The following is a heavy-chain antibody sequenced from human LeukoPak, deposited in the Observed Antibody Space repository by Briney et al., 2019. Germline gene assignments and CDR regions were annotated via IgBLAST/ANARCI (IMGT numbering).Heavy chain of an antibody. CDR3: ARGRADYDFWSGYYGS. V-gene: IGHV4-59*01. CDR1: GGSISSYY. D-gene: IGHD3-3*01. J-gene: IGHJ5*02. Sequence: SSETLSLTCTVSGGSISSYYWSWIRQPPGKGLEWIGYIYYSGSTNYNPSLKSRVTISVDTSKNQFSLKLSSVTAADTAVYYCARGRADYDFWSGYYGSWGQGTLVTVSS. CDR2: IYYSGST.